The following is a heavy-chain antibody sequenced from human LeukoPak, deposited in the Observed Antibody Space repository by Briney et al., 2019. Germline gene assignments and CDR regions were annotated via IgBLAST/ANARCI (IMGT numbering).Heavy chain of an antibody. CDR3: ARGALVAFDI. D-gene: IGHD1-26*01. Sequence: SETLSLTCTVSGGSISSGGYYWSWIRQHPGKGLEWIGYIYYSGSTYYNPSLKSRVTIPVDTSKNQFSLKLSSVTAADTAVYYCARGALVAFDIWGQGTMVTVSS. CDR1: GGSISSGGYY. CDR2: IYYSGST. J-gene: IGHJ3*02. V-gene: IGHV4-31*03.